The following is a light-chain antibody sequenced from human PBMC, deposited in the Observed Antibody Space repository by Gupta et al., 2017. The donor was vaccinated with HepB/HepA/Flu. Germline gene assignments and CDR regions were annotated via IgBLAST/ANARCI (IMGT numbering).Light chain of an antibody. CDR1: QSISTY. V-gene: IGKV1-39*01. Sequence: DLQMTQSPSSLSASVGDTVTITCRASQSISTYLNWYQQKPGKAPKLLIFSTSSLQSGVPSRFSGSKSGTDFTLTISRLQPEDFATYYCQQSDNIPLTFGGGTKVEIK. J-gene: IGKJ4*01. CDR2: STS. CDR3: QQSDNIPLT.